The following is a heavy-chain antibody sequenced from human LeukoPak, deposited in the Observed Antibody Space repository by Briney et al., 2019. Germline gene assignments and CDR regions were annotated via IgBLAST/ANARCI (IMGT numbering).Heavy chain of an antibody. CDR2: INTDGSST. Sequence: GGSLRLSCAASGFTFSSYWMHWVRQAPGKGLVWVSRINTDGSSTTYADSVKGRFTISRDNAKNSLYLQMNSLRAEDTAVYYCARDGSSPQYFQHWGQGTLVTVSS. CDR1: GFTFSSYW. D-gene: IGHD1-1*01. V-gene: IGHV3-74*01. J-gene: IGHJ1*01. CDR3: ARDGSSPQYFQH.